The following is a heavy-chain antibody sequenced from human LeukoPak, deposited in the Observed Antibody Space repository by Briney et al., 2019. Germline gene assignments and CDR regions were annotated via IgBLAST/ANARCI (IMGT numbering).Heavy chain of an antibody. CDR3: AKLPRSSGLPSS. Sequence: GGSLRLSCAASGFTFSDYGLHWVRQAPGKGLEWVAFIRYDGSFKYYADSVKGRFTISRDNSKGTLFLQMNSLRAEDTALYYCAKLPRSSGLPSSWGQGTLVTVSS. CDR1: GFTFSDYG. D-gene: IGHD3-22*01. J-gene: IGHJ5*02. CDR2: IRYDGSFK. V-gene: IGHV3-30*02.